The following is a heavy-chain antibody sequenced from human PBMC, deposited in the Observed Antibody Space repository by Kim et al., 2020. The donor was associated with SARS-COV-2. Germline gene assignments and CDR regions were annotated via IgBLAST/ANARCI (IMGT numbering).Heavy chain of an antibody. J-gene: IGHJ4*01. CDR1: GDTFSSYA. V-gene: IGHV1-69*04. Sequence: SVKVSCKASGDTFSSYAISWVRQAPGQGLEWMGRIITILGIANYAQKFQGRVTIAADKSTSTAYMELSSLRSEDTAVYYCARGTVTLFGVVTPYYSGHGNLVTVSP. CDR2: IITILGIA. CDR3: ARGTVTLFGVVTPYY. D-gene: IGHD3-3*01.